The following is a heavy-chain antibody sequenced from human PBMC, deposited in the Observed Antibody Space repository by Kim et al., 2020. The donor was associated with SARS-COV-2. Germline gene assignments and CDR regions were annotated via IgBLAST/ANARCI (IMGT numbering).Heavy chain of an antibody. CDR2: ISSSGSTI. CDR3: ARVKAQLWLHGIFDY. CDR1: GFTFSSYE. V-gene: IGHV3-48*03. J-gene: IGHJ4*02. D-gene: IGHD5-18*01. Sequence: GGSLILSCAASGFTFSSYEMNWVRQAPGKGLEWVSYISSSGSTIYYADSVKGRFTISRDNAKNSLYLQMNSLRAEDTAVYYCARVKAQLWLHGIFDYWGQGTLVTVSS.